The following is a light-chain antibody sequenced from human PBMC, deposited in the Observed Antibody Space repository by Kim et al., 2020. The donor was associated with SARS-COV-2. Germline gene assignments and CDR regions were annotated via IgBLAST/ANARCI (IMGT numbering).Light chain of an antibody. Sequence: SYELTQPPSVSVSPGQTASITCSGDELGDKYACWYQQKPGQAPVLVIYQDSKRPSGIPERFSGSNSGNTATLTISGTQAMDEADYYCQACDSSTHVFGTGTKVTVL. J-gene: IGLJ1*01. CDR3: QACDSSTHV. CDR1: ELGDKY. V-gene: IGLV3-1*01. CDR2: QDS.